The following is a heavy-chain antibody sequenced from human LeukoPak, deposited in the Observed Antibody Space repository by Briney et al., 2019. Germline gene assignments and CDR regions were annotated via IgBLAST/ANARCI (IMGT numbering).Heavy chain of an antibody. CDR2: IYSSGST. Sequence: SETLSLTCTVSGGSISSSYYWGLIRQPPGKGLEWIGSIYSSGSTYYNPSLKSRVTISVDTSKNQFSLKLSSVTAADAAVYYCARHGQERAVVTPLYYFDYWGQGTLVTVSS. D-gene: IGHD5-18*01. V-gene: IGHV4-39*01. CDR1: GGSISSSYY. CDR3: ARHGQERAVVTPLYYFDY. J-gene: IGHJ4*02.